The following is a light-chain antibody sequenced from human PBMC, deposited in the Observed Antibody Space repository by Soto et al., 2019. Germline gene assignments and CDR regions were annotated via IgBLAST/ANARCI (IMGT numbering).Light chain of an antibody. CDR1: QSVSTSS. CDR3: QQYGSSPYT. CDR2: GAS. J-gene: IGKJ2*01. V-gene: IGKV3-20*01. Sequence: EIVLTQSPGTLSLSPGERATLSCRASQSVSTSSLAWYQQKPGQAPRLLIYGASSRATGIPDRVSGSGSGAHFTLSISRLEPEDFAMYYCQQYGSSPYTFGQGNKLAIK.